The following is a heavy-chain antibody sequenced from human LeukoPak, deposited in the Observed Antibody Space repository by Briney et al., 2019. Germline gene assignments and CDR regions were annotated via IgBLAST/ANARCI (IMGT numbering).Heavy chain of an antibody. CDR3: ATPPAGGYYFDY. J-gene: IGHJ4*02. D-gene: IGHD1-14*01. CDR2: IIPIFGTA. Sequence: GASVKVSCKASGGTFSSYAISWVRQAPGQGLERMGGIIPIFGTANYAQKFQGRVTITADESTSTAYMELSSLRSEDTAVYYCATPPAGGYYFDYWGQGTLVTVSS. CDR1: GGTFSSYA. V-gene: IGHV1-69*01.